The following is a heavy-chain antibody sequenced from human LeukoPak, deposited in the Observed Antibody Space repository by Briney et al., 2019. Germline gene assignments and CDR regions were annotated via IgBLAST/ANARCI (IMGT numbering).Heavy chain of an antibody. CDR2: ISSNGGST. D-gene: IGHD6-19*01. CDR3: ARDRESGWYYYYGLDV. CDR1: GFTFSSYV. V-gene: IGHV3-64*01. J-gene: IGHJ6*02. Sequence: GGSLRLSCAASGFTFSSYVMYWVRQAPGKGLEYVSAISSNGGSTYYANSVKGRFTISRDNSKNTLYLQMGSLRAEDMAVYYCARDRESGWYYYYGLDVWGQGTTVTVTS.